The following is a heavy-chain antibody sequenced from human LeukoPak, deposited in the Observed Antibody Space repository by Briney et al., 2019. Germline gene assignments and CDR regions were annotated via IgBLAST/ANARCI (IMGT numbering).Heavy chain of an antibody. D-gene: IGHD3-22*01. V-gene: IGHV3-20*04. CDR3: ARAHYYDSSGLDF. CDR1: GLTFDDYG. J-gene: IGHJ4*02. CDR2: INWNGGST. Sequence: GGSLRLSCAASGLTFDDYGMSWVRQAPGKGLEWVSGINWNGGSTGYADSVKGRFTISRDNAKNSLYLQMNSLRAEDTAVYYCARAHYYDSSGLDFWGQGTLVTVSS.